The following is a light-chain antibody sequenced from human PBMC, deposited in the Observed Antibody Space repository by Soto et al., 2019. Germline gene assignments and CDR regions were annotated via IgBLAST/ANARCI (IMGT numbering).Light chain of an antibody. Sequence: EIVLTQSPGTLSLSPGERATLSCGASQSVSSTYLAWYQQKPGQAPRLLIYSASSRATGIPDRFSGSGSGTDFTLTITRLEPEDFAVYYCQSYANSRTFGQGTKVEMK. CDR2: SAS. V-gene: IGKV3-20*01. CDR3: QSYANSRT. J-gene: IGKJ1*01. CDR1: QSVSSTY.